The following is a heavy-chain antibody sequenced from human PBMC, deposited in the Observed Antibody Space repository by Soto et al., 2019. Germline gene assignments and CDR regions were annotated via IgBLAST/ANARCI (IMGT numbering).Heavy chain of an antibody. Sequence: QITLKESGPTLVKPTQTLTLTCSFSGFSLSTTGVGVGWIRQPPGKALEWLGFAYWDDDNRYSPSLKSRLTITKDTSGNQVVLTMTNMDPVDTATYFCAHRRGGYNWDDAHFDYWGQGTLVTVS. V-gene: IGHV2-5*02. CDR2: AYWDDDN. CDR1: GFSLSTTGVG. J-gene: IGHJ4*02. D-gene: IGHD1-20*01. CDR3: AHRRGGYNWDDAHFDY.